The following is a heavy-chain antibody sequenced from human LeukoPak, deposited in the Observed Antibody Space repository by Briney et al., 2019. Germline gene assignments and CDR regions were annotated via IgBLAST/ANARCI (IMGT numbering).Heavy chain of an antibody. J-gene: IGHJ5*02. CDR2: IYYSGST. D-gene: IGHD4-17*01. CDR3: ARGSGDYIYWFDP. V-gene: IGHV4-31*03. Sequence: PSETLSLTCTVSGGSISSGGYYWSWIRQHPGKGLEWIGYIYYSGSTYYNPSLKSRVTISVDTSKNQFSLKLSSVTAADTAVYYCARGSGDYIYWFDPWGQGTLVTVPS. CDR1: GGSISSGGYY.